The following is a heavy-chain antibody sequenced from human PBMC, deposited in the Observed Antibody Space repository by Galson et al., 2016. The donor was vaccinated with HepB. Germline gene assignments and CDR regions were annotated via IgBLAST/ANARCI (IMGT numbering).Heavy chain of an antibody. CDR3: TRVTMLQDAYDI. CDR2: IRKEANGHTT. D-gene: IGHD3-3*01. CDR1: GFTSTDHY. V-gene: IGHV3-72*01. Sequence: SLRLSCAASGFTSTDHYMDWVRQAPGKGLEWVGRIRKEANGHTTESAASVKGRSIISREVSENSVYLQINSLKTEDTAMYFCTRVTMLQDAYDIWGQGTMVTVSS. J-gene: IGHJ3*02.